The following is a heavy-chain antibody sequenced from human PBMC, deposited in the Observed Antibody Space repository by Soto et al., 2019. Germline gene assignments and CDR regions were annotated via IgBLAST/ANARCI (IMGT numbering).Heavy chain of an antibody. D-gene: IGHD2-15*01. V-gene: IGHV1-69*13. J-gene: IGHJ6*02. CDR3: ARRYCSGGSCYYSRGGDYYYYYGMDV. CDR2: IIPIFGTA. CDR1: GGTFSSYA. Sequence: ASVKVSCRASGGTFSSYAIGWVRQAPGQGLEWMGGIIPIFGTANYAQKFQGRVTITADESTSTAYMELSSLRSEDTAVYYCARRYCSGGSCYYSRGGDYYYYYGMDVWGQGTTVTVSS.